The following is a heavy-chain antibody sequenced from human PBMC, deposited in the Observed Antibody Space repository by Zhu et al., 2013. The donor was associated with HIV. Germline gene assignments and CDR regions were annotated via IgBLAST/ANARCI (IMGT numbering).Heavy chain of an antibody. J-gene: IGHJ5*02. V-gene: IGHV1-2*04. Sequence: QVQLVQSGAEVKKPGASVKVSCKASGYTFTGYYMHWVRQAPGQGLEWMGWINPNSGGTNYAQKFQGWVTMTRDTSISTAYMELSRLRSDDTAVYYCARDRNPRYMGSGNNWFDPWGQGTLVTVSS. CDR1: GYTFTGYY. CDR3: ARDRNPRYMGSGNNWFDP. CDR2: INPNSGGT. D-gene: IGHD3-10*01.